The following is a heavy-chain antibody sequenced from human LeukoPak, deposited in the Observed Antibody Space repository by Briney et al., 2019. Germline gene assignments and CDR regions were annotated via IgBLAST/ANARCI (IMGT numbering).Heavy chain of an antibody. CDR1: GFTFSSYS. V-gene: IGHV3-21*01. J-gene: IGHJ4*02. CDR3: ARALITYYYGSGSYSNKGSFDY. CDR2: ISSSSSYI. D-gene: IGHD3-10*01. Sequence: GGSLRLSCAASGFTFSSYSMNWVRQAPGKGLEWVSSISSSSSYIYYADSVKGRFTISRDNAKNSLYLQMNSLRAEDTAVCYCARALITYYYGSGSYSNKGSFDYWGQGTLVTVSS.